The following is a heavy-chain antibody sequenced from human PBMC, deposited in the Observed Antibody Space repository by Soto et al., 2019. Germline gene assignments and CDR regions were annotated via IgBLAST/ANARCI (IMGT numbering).Heavy chain of an antibody. CDR1: GGSVSNANNY. CDR3: ARGVRLCSGGSCWGGWFDP. CDR2: LDYSGST. Sequence: KPSETLSLTCTVSGGSVSNANNYCSWIRQPPGKGLEWIGYLDYSGSTYYNPSLKSRVTISVDTSMNQFSLKLTSMTAADTAVYYCARGVRLCSGGSCWGGWFDPWGQGTLVTVSS. J-gene: IGHJ5*02. D-gene: IGHD2-15*01. V-gene: IGHV4-61*01.